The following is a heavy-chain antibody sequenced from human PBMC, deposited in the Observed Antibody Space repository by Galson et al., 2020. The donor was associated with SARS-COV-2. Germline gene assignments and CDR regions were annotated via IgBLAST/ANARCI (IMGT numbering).Heavy chain of an antibody. V-gene: IGHV3-30*09. CDR1: GYTFSANS. CDR2: NSDDGKKR. Sequence: AGSLRLSCAGSGYTFSANSMHWVRQAPRKGLEWVTVNSDDGKKRYYAESVRGRFAMSRDNSENTLYLQMNSLRPDDTGIYYCATERYDNSRGLESWGQGTLVTVSS. J-gene: IGHJ5*02. D-gene: IGHD3-3*01. CDR3: ATERYDNSRGLES.